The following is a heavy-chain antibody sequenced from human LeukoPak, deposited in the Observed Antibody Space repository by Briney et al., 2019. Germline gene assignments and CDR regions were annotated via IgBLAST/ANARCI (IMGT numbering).Heavy chain of an antibody. J-gene: IGHJ4*02. CDR1: GGSFSGYY. Sequence: SETLSLTCAVYGGSFSGYYWSWVRQPPGKGLEWIGEINHSGSTNYNPSLKSRVTISVDTSKNQFSLRLSSVIAADTAVYYCAGSSVIGLDYWGQGTLVTVSS. CDR3: AGSSVIGLDY. CDR2: INHSGST. V-gene: IGHV4-34*01. D-gene: IGHD4-11*01.